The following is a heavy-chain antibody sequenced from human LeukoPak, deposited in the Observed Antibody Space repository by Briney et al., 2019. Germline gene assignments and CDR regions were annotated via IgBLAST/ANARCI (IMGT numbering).Heavy chain of an antibody. CDR2: ISGSGGST. Sequence: GGSLRLSCAASGFTFNTYAMSWVRQAPGKGLEWVSTISGSGGSTYYADCVKGRFTISRDNSKNTLYLQMNSLRAEDTAVYYCAKYTAYSTGWPSYWGQGTLVTVS. J-gene: IGHJ4*02. V-gene: IGHV3-23*01. D-gene: IGHD6-19*01. CDR1: GFTFNTYA. CDR3: AKYTAYSTGWPSY.